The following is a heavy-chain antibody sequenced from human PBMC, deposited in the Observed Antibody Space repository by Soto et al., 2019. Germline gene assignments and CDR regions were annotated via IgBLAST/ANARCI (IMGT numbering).Heavy chain of an antibody. V-gene: IGHV1-18*01. J-gene: IGHJ6*02. Sequence: QVQLVQSGAEVKKPGASVKVSCKAPGYTFTSYGISWVRQAPGQGLEWMGWISAYNGNTNYAQKLQGRVTMTTDTSTSTAYMELRSLRSDDTAVYYCARDPGIAAAGARTYYYGMDVWGQGTTVTVSS. CDR2: ISAYNGNT. D-gene: IGHD6-13*01. CDR3: ARDPGIAAAGARTYYYGMDV. CDR1: GYTFTSYG.